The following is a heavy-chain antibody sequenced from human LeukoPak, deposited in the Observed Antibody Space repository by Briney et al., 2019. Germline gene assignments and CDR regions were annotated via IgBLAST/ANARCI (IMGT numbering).Heavy chain of an antibody. CDR2: IIYMRGIE. CDR3: ARWYYDSSGYVFDY. V-gene: IGHV1-69*02. CDR1: GGTFSSYT. Sequence: ASVRVSCKASGGTFSSYTIRWVRQARGQGREGRGGIIYMRGIENYAEKLQGRVTITGDKSTSTAYMEMSSLRSEATAVYYCARWYYDSSGYVFDYWGQGTLVTVSS. D-gene: IGHD3-22*01. J-gene: IGHJ4*02.